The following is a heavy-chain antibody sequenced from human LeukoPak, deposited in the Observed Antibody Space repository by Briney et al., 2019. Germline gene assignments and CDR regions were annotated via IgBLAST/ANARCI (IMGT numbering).Heavy chain of an antibody. Sequence: SETLSLTCAVYGGSFSGYYWSWIRQPPGKGLEWIGGINHSGSTNYNPSLKSRVTISVDTSKNQFSLKLSSVTAADTAVYYCAGYYDFWSGYLDYWGQGTLVTVSS. D-gene: IGHD3-3*01. CDR3: AGYYDFWSGYLDY. CDR2: INHSGST. J-gene: IGHJ4*02. V-gene: IGHV4-34*01. CDR1: GGSFSGYY.